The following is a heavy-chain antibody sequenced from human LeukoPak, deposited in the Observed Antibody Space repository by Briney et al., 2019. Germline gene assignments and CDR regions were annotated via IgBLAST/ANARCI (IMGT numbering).Heavy chain of an antibody. J-gene: IGHJ4*02. V-gene: IGHV1-24*01. CDR2: FDPEDGET. CDR3: ATDDYGGNSAKAADFDS. Sequence: GASVKVSCKVSGYTLTELSMHWVRQAPGKWLEWMGGFDPEDGETIYAQKFQGRVTMTEDTSTDTAYIELSSLRSEDTAVYYCATDDYGGNSAKAADFDSWGQGTLVTVSS. D-gene: IGHD4-23*01. CDR1: GYTLTELS.